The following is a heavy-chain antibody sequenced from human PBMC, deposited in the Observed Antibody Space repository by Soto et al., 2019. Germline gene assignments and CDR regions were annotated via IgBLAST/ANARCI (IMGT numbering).Heavy chain of an antibody. V-gene: IGHV3-23*01. CDR2: ISAGGDRT. J-gene: IGHJ4*02. Sequence: EVQLLESGGDLVQPGGSLRLSCAASGFPFSTYAMSWVRQAPGKGLEFVSTISAGGDRTYYADSVKGRFTISRDKSKETVYLQMNSLRAEDTAVYYCAKDKGSIFAEYWGQGTLVTVSP. CDR1: GFPFSTYA. D-gene: IGHD3-3*01. CDR3: AKDKGSIFAEY.